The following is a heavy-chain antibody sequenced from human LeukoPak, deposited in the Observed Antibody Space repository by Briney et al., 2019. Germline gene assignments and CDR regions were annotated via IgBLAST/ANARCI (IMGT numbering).Heavy chain of an antibody. V-gene: IGHV3-7*03. CDR2: INHNGNVN. Sequence: GGSLRLSCEASGFTFSSYWRNWARQAPGKGLEWVASINHNGNVNYYVDSVKGRFTISRDNAKNSLYLQMSNLRAEDTAVYFCARGGGLDVWGQGATVTVSS. J-gene: IGHJ6*02. CDR1: GFTFSSYW. D-gene: IGHD3-16*01. CDR3: ARGGGLDV.